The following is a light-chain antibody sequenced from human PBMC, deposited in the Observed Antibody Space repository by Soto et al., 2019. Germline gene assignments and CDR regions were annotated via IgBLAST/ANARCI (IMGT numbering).Light chain of an antibody. CDR1: ETISRDK. V-gene: IGKV3-20*01. Sequence: EIVLTQSPGTLSVSPGERATLSCRASETISRDKLAWYQQKPGQPPSLLIYGTFSRATGIPDRFSGSGSGTDFTLTIRRLEPEDSAIYYCQQYGSWTFGQGTKVEI. J-gene: IGKJ1*01. CDR2: GTF. CDR3: QQYGSWT.